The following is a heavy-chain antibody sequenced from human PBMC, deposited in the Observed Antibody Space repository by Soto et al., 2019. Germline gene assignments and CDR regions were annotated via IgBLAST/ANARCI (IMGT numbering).Heavy chain of an antibody. Sequence: QVQLVQSGAELKKPGSTVKVSCKTSGGSFSGSIFSWVRQAPGQGLEWIGRVIPFSDITDSAQKFQDRLVITADKSTATLYMELSSLLSDDTAVYFCATEELGANFVPWGQGTLVTVSS. D-gene: IGHD3-16*01. CDR3: ATEELGANFVP. CDR1: GGSFSGSI. J-gene: IGHJ5*02. V-gene: IGHV1-69*02. CDR2: VIPFSDIT.